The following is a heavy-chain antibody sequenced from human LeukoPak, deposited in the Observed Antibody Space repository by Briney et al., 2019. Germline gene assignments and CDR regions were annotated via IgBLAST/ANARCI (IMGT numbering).Heavy chain of an antibody. Sequence: ASVKVSCKAPGYTFTSYGISWVRQAPGQGLEWMGWISAYNGDTNYAQKLQGRVTMTTDTSTSTAYMELRSLRSDDTAVYYCARTRPRPLYYDILTGYRPDAFDIWGQGTMVTVSS. D-gene: IGHD3-9*01. CDR3: ARTRPRPLYYDILTGYRPDAFDI. CDR2: ISAYNGDT. V-gene: IGHV1-18*01. CDR1: GYTFTSYG. J-gene: IGHJ3*02.